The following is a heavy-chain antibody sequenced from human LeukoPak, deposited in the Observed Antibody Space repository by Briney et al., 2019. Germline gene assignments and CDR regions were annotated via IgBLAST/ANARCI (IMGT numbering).Heavy chain of an antibody. CDR3: AREYYDSSPRENWFDP. CDR1: GYTFTSYY. V-gene: IGHV1-46*01. D-gene: IGHD3-22*01. Sequence: ASVKASCKASGYTFTSYYMHWVRQAPGQGLEWMGIINPSGGSTSYAQKFQGRVTMTRDTSTSTVYMELSSLRSEDTAVYYCAREYYDSSPRENWFDPWGQGTLVTVSS. J-gene: IGHJ5*02. CDR2: INPSGGST.